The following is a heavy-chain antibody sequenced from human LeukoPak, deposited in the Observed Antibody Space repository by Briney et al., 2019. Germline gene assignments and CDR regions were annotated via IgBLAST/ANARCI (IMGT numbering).Heavy chain of an antibody. Sequence: PGGSLRLSCTASGFTFGDYAMSWVRQAPGKGLEWVGFIRSKAYGGTTEYAASVKGRFTISRDDSKSIAYLQMNSLRTEDTAVYYCTRALVRNMYYDILTGYSEFDYWGQGTLVTVSS. D-gene: IGHD3-9*01. J-gene: IGHJ4*02. V-gene: IGHV3-49*04. CDR1: GFTFGDYA. CDR2: IRSKAYGGTT. CDR3: TRALVRNMYYDILTGYSEFDY.